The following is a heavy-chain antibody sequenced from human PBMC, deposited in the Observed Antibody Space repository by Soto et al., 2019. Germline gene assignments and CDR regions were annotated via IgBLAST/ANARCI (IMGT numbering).Heavy chain of an antibody. D-gene: IGHD3-22*01. Sequence: PSETLSLTCTVSGGSISSRSFYWGWIRQPPGKGLEWIGSIYHSGSTYYNPSLKSRVTISIDTSKNQFSLRLSSVTAADTAVYYCARHQDYYDSSGYFDYWGQGTVVTVSS. CDR2: IYHSGST. CDR3: ARHQDYYDSSGYFDY. J-gene: IGHJ4*02. V-gene: IGHV4-39*01. CDR1: GGSISSRSFY.